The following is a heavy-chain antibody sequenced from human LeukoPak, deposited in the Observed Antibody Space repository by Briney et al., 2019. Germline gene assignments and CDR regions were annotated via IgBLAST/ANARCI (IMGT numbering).Heavy chain of an antibody. J-gene: IGHJ6*04. D-gene: IGHD2-15*01. V-gene: IGHV3-21*01. CDR1: GFTFSSYS. Sequence: GGSLSLSCAASGFTFSSYSMNWVRQAPGKGLEWVSSISSSSSYIYYADSVKGRFTISRDNAKNSLYLQMNSLRAEDTAVYYCARELVVVAASYYYYGMDVWGKGTTVTVSS. CDR3: ARELVVVAASYYYYGMDV. CDR2: ISSSSSYI.